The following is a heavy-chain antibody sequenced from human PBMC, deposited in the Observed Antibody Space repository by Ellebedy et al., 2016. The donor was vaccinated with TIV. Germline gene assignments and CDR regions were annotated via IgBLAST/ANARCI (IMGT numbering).Heavy chain of an antibody. D-gene: IGHD3-9*01. CDR2: ISAYNGNT. CDR3: ASSPRYFDWSNRGGGYYYGMDV. Sequence: ASVKVSCKASGYTFTSYGISWVRQAPGQGLEWMGWISAYNGNTNYAQKLQGRVTMTTDTSTSTAYMELRSLRSDDTAVYYCASSPRYFDWSNRGGGYYYGMDVWGQGTTVTVSS. V-gene: IGHV1-18*01. CDR1: GYTFTSYG. J-gene: IGHJ6*02.